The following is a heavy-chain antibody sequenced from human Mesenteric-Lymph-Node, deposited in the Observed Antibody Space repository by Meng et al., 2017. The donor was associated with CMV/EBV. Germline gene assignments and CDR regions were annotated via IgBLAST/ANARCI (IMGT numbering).Heavy chain of an antibody. D-gene: IGHD3-10*01. V-gene: IGHV4-39*07. CDR2: IYYRGNT. J-gene: IGHJ5*02. Sequence: SETLSLTCTVSGGSISSSSHYWGWIRQPPGKGLERIGNIYYRGNTYYNPSLRSRVTISVDTSKNQVSLKLTSVTAADTAVYYCARDGYYGSGMSWLDPWGQGTLVTVSS. CDR1: GGSISSSSHY. CDR3: ARDGYYGSGMSWLDP.